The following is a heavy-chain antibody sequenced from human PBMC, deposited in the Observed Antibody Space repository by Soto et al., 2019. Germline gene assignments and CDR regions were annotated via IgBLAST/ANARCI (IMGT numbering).Heavy chain of an antibody. CDR2: MSGSGGRT. J-gene: IGHJ6*03. Sequence: EVQLLESGGGLVQPGGSLRLSCAASGFNFRNYAMTWVRQAPGKGLEWVSGMSGSGGRTYYADSVKGRFTVSRDDSQNTLYLQMNSLRVEDTAVYYCAKSCDRYFCYMDVWGKGTTVTVSS. V-gene: IGHV3-23*01. CDR1: GFNFRNYA. CDR3: AKSCDRYFCYMDV.